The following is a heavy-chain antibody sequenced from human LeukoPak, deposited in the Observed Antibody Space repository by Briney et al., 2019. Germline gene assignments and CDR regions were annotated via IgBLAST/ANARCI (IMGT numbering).Heavy chain of an antibody. CDR3: ARGYYGSGSYSFDY. V-gene: IGHV1-8*01. D-gene: IGHD3-10*01. CDR2: MNPNSGNT. Sequence: ASVKVSCKTSGYTFTSYDINWVRQATGQGLEWMGWMNPNSGNTGYAQKFQGRVTMTRNTSISTAYMELSSLRSEDTAVYYCARGYYGSGSYSFDYWGQGTLVTVSS. CDR1: GYTFTSYD. J-gene: IGHJ4*02.